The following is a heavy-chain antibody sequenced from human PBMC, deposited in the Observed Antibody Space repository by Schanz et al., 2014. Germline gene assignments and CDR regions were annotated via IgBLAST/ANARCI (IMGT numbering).Heavy chain of an antibody. CDR2: INTGVNT. CDR3: ARDRRNADLDY. J-gene: IGHJ4*02. Sequence: EVQLLESGGGLVEPGGSLRLSCAASGFSFSSYAMGWVRQARGKGLEWVSAINTGVNTYYADSVKGRFTISRDNAKNSLYLEMNSLRAEDTALYYCARDRRNADLDYWGQGTLVTVSS. CDR1: GFSFSSYA. D-gene: IGHD1-1*01. V-gene: IGHV3-23*01.